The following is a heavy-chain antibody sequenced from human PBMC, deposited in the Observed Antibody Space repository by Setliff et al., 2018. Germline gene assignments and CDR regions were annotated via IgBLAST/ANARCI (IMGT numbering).Heavy chain of an antibody. CDR2: IYPGDSDT. CDR3: ARQGCSSTSCHSIDY. CDR1: GYSFTSYW. V-gene: IGHV5-51*01. J-gene: IGHJ4*02. Sequence: PGESLKISCKGSGYSFTSYWIAWVRQVPGKGLEWMGIIYPGDSDTRYSPSFQGQVTISADKSISTAFLQWSSLKASDTAMYYCARQGCSSTSCHSIDYWGQGTLVTVSS. D-gene: IGHD2-2*01.